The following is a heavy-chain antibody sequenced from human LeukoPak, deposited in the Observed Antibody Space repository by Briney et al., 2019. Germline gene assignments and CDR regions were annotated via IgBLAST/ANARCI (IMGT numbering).Heavy chain of an antibody. V-gene: IGHV3-7*01. Sequence: GGSLRLSCAASGFTFSSYWMTWVRQVPGKGLEWVANIKQDGSDKYYVDSVKGRFTISRDNAENSLYLQMNSLRVDDTALYYCARQYTSSWYALGYLDYWGQRTLVTVSS. CDR3: ARQYTSSWYALGYLDY. D-gene: IGHD6-13*01. CDR1: GFTFSSYW. J-gene: IGHJ4*02. CDR2: IKQDGSDK.